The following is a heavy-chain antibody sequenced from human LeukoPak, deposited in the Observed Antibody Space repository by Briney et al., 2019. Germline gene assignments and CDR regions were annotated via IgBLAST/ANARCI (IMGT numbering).Heavy chain of an antibody. CDR3: ARERITMVRGVDHDAFDI. J-gene: IGHJ3*02. CDR2: IYTSGST. D-gene: IGHD3-10*01. CDR1: GGSISSYY. Sequence: SETLSLTCTVSGGSISSYYWSWIRQPAGKGLEWIGRIYTSGSTNYNPSLKSRVTMSVDTSKNQFSLKLSSVTAADTAVYYCARERITMVRGVDHDAFDIWGQGTMVTVSS. V-gene: IGHV4-4*07.